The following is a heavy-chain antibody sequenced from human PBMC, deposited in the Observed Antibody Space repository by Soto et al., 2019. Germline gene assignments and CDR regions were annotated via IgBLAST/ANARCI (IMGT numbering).Heavy chain of an antibody. D-gene: IGHD3-16*01. Sequence: ASVKVSCKASGYTFISYDINWVRQATGQGLEWMGWMNPNSGNTGYAQKFQGRVTMTRDTSTSTVYMELSSLRSEDTAVYYCARGGPYYDYIWGSLTADYWGQGTLVTVSS. V-gene: IGHV1-8*01. CDR3: ARGGPYYDYIWGSLTADY. J-gene: IGHJ4*02. CDR1: GYTFISYD. CDR2: MNPNSGNT.